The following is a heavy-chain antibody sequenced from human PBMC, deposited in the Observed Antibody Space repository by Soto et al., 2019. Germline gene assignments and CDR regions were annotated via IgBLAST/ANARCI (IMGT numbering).Heavy chain of an antibody. CDR2: ISYDGSNK. CDR1: GFTFSSYA. D-gene: IGHD6-13*01. CDR3: ARELRSWSYYFDY. Sequence: GGSLRLSCAASGFTFSSYAMHWVRQAPGKGLEWVAVISYDGSNKYYADSVKGRFTISRDNSKNTLYLQMNSLRAEDTAVYYCARELRSWSYYFDYWGQGTLVTVSS. V-gene: IGHV3-30-3*01. J-gene: IGHJ4*02.